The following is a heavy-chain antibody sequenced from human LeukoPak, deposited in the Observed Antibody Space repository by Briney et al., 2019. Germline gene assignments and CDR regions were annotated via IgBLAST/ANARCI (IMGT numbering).Heavy chain of an antibody. CDR2: ISAYNGNT. Sequence: GASVKVSCKASGYTFTSYGISWVRQAAGQGLEWMGWISAYNGNTNYAQKLQGRVTMTTDTSTSTAYMELRSLRSDDTAVYYCARGGNDYVWGSYRFIDYWGQGALVTVSS. D-gene: IGHD3-16*02. J-gene: IGHJ4*02. V-gene: IGHV1-18*01. CDR1: GYTFTSYG. CDR3: ARGGNDYVWGSYRFIDY.